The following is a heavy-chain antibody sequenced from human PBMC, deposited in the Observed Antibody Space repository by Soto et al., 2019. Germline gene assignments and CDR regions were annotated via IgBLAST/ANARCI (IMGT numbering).Heavy chain of an antibody. D-gene: IGHD3-10*01. J-gene: IGHJ5*02. CDR2: INHSGST. V-gene: IGHV4-34*01. CDR1: GGSFSGYY. CDR3: ARGLYYYGSGNLRGVWFDP. Sequence: SETLSLTCAVYGGSFSGYYWSWIRQPPGKGLEWIGEINHSGSTNYNPSLKSRVTLSVDTSKNQFSLKLSSVTAADTAVYYCARGLYYYGSGNLRGVWFDPWGQGTLVTVSS.